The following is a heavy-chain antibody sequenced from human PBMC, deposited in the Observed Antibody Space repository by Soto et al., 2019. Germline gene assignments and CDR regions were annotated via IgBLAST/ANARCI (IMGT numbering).Heavy chain of an antibody. V-gene: IGHV4-59*01. CDR2: IFYSRST. Sequence: SETVSLTCSVSGVSISSYYLSCIRHPPGKGLEWIGYIFYSRSTNYNPSLKSRVTMSIDTSKNQFSLKLSSVTAADTAVYYCARVTINVSKYYFQYWGQATLVNVPS. CDR1: GVSISSYY. CDR3: ARVTINVSKYYFQY. J-gene: IGHJ4*02.